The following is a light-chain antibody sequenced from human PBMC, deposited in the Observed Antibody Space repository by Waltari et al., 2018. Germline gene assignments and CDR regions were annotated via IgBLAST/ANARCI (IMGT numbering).Light chain of an antibody. CDR2: KAS. V-gene: IGKV1-5*03. CDR1: QSFANW. Sequence: DIQMTQSPSTLSASIGDRVTITCRASQSFANWLAWYQQKPGKAPKLLIQKASSLQSGVTSRFSGSESGTEFVLTISSLQPEDFATYYCQQSYSTPYTFGQGTKLEIK. J-gene: IGKJ2*01. CDR3: QQSYSTPYT.